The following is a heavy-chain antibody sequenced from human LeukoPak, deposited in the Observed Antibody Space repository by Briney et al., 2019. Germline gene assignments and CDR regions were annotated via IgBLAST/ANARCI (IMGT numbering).Heavy chain of an antibody. Sequence: GASVKVSCKASGYTFTTYGISWVRQAPGQGLEWLGWISGYNGKINYAQKFQGRVTMTTDTSTSTAYMELRSLRFDGMGVYYCARDLPLTSGSFHWGFYFGMDVWGQGTTVTVSS. V-gene: IGHV1-18*03. D-gene: IGHD1-26*01. CDR1: GYTFTTYG. CDR2: ISGYNGKI. J-gene: IGHJ6*02. CDR3: ARDLPLTSGSFHWGFYFGMDV.